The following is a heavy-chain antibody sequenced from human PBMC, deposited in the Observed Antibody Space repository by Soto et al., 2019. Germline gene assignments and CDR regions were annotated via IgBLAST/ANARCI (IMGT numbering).Heavy chain of an antibody. CDR1: GFTFGIYA. V-gene: IGHV3-23*01. Sequence: EVQLLESGGGLVQPGGSLRLSCAASGFTFGIYAMTWVRQAPGKGLEWVAAASGSGGDTYYADSVKGRITICRDKSKNTLYLQMNRLSAEDTAMYYCAKDQMGTFADAFDMWGEGTMVIVSS. J-gene: IGHJ3*02. CDR3: AKDQMGTFADAFDM. D-gene: IGHD3-16*01. CDR2: ASGSGGDT.